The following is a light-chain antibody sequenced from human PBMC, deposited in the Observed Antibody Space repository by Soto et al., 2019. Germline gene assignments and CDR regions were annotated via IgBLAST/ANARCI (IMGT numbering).Light chain of an antibody. CDR1: SSDVGGYNY. J-gene: IGLJ1*01. Sequence: QSALTQPPSASGSLGQSVTISCTGTSSDVGGYNYVSWYQQHPGKATKLLIYDVIHRPSGVPDRFSGSKSGNTASLTVSGLQADDETDYYCSSYAGSNSLVFGTGTKLTVL. CDR2: DVI. CDR3: SSYAGSNSLV. V-gene: IGLV2-8*01.